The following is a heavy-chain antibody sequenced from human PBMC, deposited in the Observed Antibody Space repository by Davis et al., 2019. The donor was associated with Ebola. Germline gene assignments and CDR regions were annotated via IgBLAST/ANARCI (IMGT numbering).Heavy chain of an antibody. D-gene: IGHD3-10*01. Sequence: PGGSLRLSCAASGFTFSSYAMSWVRQAPGKGLEWVSLIYSGGTTYYADSVKGRFAISRDNSKNTLYLQMDSLRAEDTAVYYCAKVMVRGVLYYYYGMDVWGKGTTVIVSS. J-gene: IGHJ6*04. CDR2: IYSGGTT. CDR3: AKVMVRGVLYYYYGMDV. V-gene: IGHV3-23*03. CDR1: GFTFSSYA.